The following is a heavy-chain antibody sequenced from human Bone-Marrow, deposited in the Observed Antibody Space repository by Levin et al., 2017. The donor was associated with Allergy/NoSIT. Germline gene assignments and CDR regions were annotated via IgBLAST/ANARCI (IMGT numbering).Heavy chain of an antibody. CDR3: ATSPLGADYYDTSAYYYFDY. J-gene: IGHJ4*02. CDR1: GGSISTNHYY. D-gene: IGHD3-22*01. Sequence: SQTLSLTCTVSGGSISTNHYYWGWIRQPPGRGLEWIGSMFYSGSTYYNPSLKSRVTMSVDTSKNQFSLKLRSVTAADTAVYSCATSPLGADYYDTSAYYYFDYWGQGTLVTVSS. V-gene: IGHV4-39*01. CDR2: MFYSGST.